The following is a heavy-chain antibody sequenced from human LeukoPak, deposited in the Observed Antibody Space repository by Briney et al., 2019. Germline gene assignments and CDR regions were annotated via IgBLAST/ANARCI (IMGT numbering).Heavy chain of an antibody. CDR1: AFTFGDYA. V-gene: IGHV3-49*03. J-gene: IGHJ4*02. CDR2: IRSKAYGGTT. Sequence: PGRSLRLSCTASAFTFGDYAMSWFRQAPGKGLEWVGFIRSKAYGGTTEYAASVKGRFTISRDDSKSIAYLQMNSLKTEDTAVYYCTRAVGDWRGLIRGYWGQGTLVTVSS. D-gene: IGHD3-10*01. CDR3: TRAVGDWRGLIRGY.